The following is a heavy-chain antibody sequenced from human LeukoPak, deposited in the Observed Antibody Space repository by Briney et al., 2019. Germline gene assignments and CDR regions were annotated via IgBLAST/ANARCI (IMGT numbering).Heavy chain of an antibody. D-gene: IGHD3-9*01. V-gene: IGHV4-61*01. CDR2: IYYSGST. Sequence: SETLSLTCTVSGYSISSGYYWGWIRQPPGKGLEWIGYIYYSGSTNYNPSLKSRVTISVDTSKNQFSLKLSSVTAADTAVYYCARVILTGAYYFDYWGQGTLVTVSS. CDR1: GYSISSGYY. CDR3: ARVILTGAYYFDY. J-gene: IGHJ4*02.